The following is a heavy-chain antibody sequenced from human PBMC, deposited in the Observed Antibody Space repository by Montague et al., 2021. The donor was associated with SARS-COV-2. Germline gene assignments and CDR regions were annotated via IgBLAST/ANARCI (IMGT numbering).Heavy chain of an antibody. D-gene: IGHD4-23*01. V-gene: IGHV3-53*01. Sequence: SLRLSCAASGFSFSSDYMSWVRQAPGKGLEWVSVIHDDGTTHYADSVKGRFTISRDNSKNTLFLQMNSLRAEDTVLYYCARHDYGGHWGQGALVTVSS. J-gene: IGHJ4*02. CDR2: IHDDGTT. CDR1: GFSFSSDY. CDR3: ARHDYGGH.